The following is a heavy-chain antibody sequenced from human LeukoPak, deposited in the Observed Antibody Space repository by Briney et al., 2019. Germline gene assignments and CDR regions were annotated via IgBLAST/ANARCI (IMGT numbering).Heavy chain of an antibody. CDR3: ARSYWGYDYELTKVTTYYFDY. V-gene: IGHV4-34*01. CDR1: GGSFSGYY. Sequence: SETLSLTCAVYGGSFSGYYWSWIRQPPGKGLEWIGEINHSGSTNYNPSLKSRVTISVDTSKNQFSLKLSSVTAADTAVYYCARSYWGYDYELTKVTTYYFDYWGQGTLVTVSS. D-gene: IGHD4-17*01. J-gene: IGHJ4*02. CDR2: INHSGST.